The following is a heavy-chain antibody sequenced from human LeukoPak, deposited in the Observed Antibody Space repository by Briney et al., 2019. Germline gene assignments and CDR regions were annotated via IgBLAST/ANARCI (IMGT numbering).Heavy chain of an antibody. CDR1: GGSISSYY. V-gene: IGHV4-59*01. J-gene: IGHJ4*02. D-gene: IGHD5-24*01. Sequence: SETLSLTCAVSGGSISSYYWSWIRQPPGKGLEWIGNVYFTGSTKNNPSLTSRVTISIDTSRNQFSLKLSSVTAADTAVHYCARGDGYNYPFDSWGQGTLVTVSS. CDR3: ARGDGYNYPFDS. CDR2: VYFTGST.